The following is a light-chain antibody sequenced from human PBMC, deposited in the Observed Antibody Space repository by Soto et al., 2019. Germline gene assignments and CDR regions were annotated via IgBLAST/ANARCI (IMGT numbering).Light chain of an antibody. V-gene: IGLV1-40*01. CDR1: SSNIGSGYD. CDR2: GNT. CDR3: QSYDRGLRGYV. J-gene: IGLJ1*01. Sequence: QSVRRPPPSVSGAPGQRVTISCTGTSSNIGSGYDVHWYKHLPGTAPKLLIYGNTIRPSGVPDRFSGSKSGTSASLAITGLQAEDEADYYCQSYDRGLRGYVFGTGTKVTVL.